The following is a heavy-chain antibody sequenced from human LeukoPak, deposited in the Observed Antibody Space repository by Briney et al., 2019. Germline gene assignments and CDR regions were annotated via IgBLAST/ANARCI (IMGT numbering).Heavy chain of an antibody. CDR3: ARDSSGWLQLSSTFDY. Sequence: SETLSLTCAVYGGSFSGYYWSWIRQPPGKGLEWIGEINHSGSTNYNPSLKSRVTISVDTSKNQFSLKLSSVTAADTAVYYCARDSSGWLQLSSTFDYWGQGTLVTVSS. V-gene: IGHV4-34*01. CDR2: INHSGST. J-gene: IGHJ4*02. CDR1: GGSFSGYY. D-gene: IGHD5-24*01.